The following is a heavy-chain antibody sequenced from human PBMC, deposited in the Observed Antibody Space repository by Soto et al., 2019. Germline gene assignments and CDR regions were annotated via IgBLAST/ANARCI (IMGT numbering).Heavy chain of an antibody. J-gene: IGHJ4*02. V-gene: IGHV4-31*03. Sequence: QVQLQESGPGLVKPSQTLSLTCTVSGGSISSGDYYWSWIRQHPGKGLEWIGYIYYSGSTSYNPSLKSRVTISVDTSKNHFSLNLSSVTAADTAVYYCARVSTGGYSDYWGQGTLVTVSS. CDR1: GGSISSGDYY. CDR2: IYYSGST. D-gene: IGHD3-22*01. CDR3: ARVSTGGYSDY.